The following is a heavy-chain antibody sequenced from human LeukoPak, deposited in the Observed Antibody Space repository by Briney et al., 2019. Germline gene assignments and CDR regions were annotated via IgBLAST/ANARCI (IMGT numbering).Heavy chain of an antibody. CDR2: FKSRTDGGTT. CDR1: GFTFSTAW. Sequence: PGGSLRLSCATSGFTFSTAWMSWVRQAPGKGLEWVGRFKSRTDGGTTDYAAPVKGRFTISRDDSKNTLYVQMNSLKMEDTAVYYCITHIVAAGDYWGQGTLVTVSS. V-gene: IGHV3-15*01. J-gene: IGHJ4*02. D-gene: IGHD2-21*01. CDR3: ITHIVAAGDY.